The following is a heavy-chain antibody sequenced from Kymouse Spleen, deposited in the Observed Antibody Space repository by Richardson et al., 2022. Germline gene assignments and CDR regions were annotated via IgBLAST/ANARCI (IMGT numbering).Heavy chain of an antibody. J-gene: IGHJ4*02. CDR3: TTEYSSSSTFDY. Sequence: EVQLVESGGGLVKPGGSLRLSCAASGFTFSNAWMSWVRQAPGKGLEWVGRIKSKTDGGTTDYAAPVKGRFTISRDDSKNTLYLQMNSLKTEDTAVYYCTTEYSSSSTFDYWGQGTLVTVSS. D-gene: IGHD6-6*01. CDR2: IKSKTDGGTT. V-gene: IGHV3-15*01. CDR1: GFTFSNAW.